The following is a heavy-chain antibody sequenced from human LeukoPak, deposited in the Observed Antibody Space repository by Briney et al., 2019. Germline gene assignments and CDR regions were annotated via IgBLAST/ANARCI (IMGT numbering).Heavy chain of an antibody. CDR2: MNPNSGNT. CDR3: ARGKSQGAYSSSWSLEY. D-gene: IGHD6-13*01. V-gene: IGHV1-8*03. Sequence: ASVKVSCKASGYTFTSYDINWVRQATGQGLEWMGWMNPNSGNTGYAQKFQGRVTITRNTSISTAYMELSSLRSEDTAVYYCARGKSQGAYSSSWSLEYWGQGTLVTVSS. CDR1: GYTFTSYD. J-gene: IGHJ4*02.